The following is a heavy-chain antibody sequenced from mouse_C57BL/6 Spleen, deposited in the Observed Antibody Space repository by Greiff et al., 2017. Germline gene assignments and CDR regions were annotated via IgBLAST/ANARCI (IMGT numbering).Heavy chain of an antibody. CDR2: IDPETGGT. D-gene: IGHD2-3*01. J-gene: IGHJ3*01. Sequence: QVQLQQSGAELVRPGASVTLSCKASGYTFTDYEMHWVKQTPVHGLEWIGAIDPETGGTAYNQKFKGKAILTADKSSSTAYMERRSLTSENSAVYCCTSGAYDGYYLAYWGQGTLVTVAA. CDR1: GYTFTDYE. CDR3: TSGAYDGYYLAY. V-gene: IGHV1-15*01.